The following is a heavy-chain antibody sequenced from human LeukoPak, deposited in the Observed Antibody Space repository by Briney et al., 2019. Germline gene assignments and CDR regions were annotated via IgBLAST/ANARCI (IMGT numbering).Heavy chain of an antibody. V-gene: IGHV3-33*01. CDR3: ARENGPENYYFYGMDV. CDR1: GFTVNSYG. J-gene: IGHJ6*02. CDR2: INFDGTND. Sequence: PGGSLRLSCVASGFTVNSYGMHWVRQAPGAGLEWVAVINFDGTNDYYADSVKGRFTISRDTSKNTLYLQMNSLRVEDTAVYFCARENGPENYYFYGMDVWGQGTTVTVSS.